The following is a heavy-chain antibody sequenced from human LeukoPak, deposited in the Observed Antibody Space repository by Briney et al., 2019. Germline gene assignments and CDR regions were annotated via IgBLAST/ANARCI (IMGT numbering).Heavy chain of an antibody. CDR2: IKQDGSEK. D-gene: IGHD3-22*01. CDR3: ARGSSGYYIY. Sequence: QSGGSLRLSCAACGFTFSSYWMSWVRQAPGKGLEWVANIKQDGSEKYYVDSVKGRFTISRDNAKNSLYLQMNSLRAEDTAVYYCARGSSGYYIYWGQGTLVTVSS. CDR1: GFTFSSYW. J-gene: IGHJ4*02. V-gene: IGHV3-7*01.